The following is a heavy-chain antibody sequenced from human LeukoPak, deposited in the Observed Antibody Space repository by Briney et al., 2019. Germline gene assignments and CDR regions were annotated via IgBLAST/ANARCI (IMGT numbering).Heavy chain of an antibody. CDR2: IHYSGST. D-gene: IGHD5-18*01. J-gene: IGHJ5*02. CDR3: ARRMVDTARNWFDP. CDR1: GGSITSGAYY. Sequence: SQTLSLTCTVSGGSITSGAYYWSWIRQHPGKGLEWIGYIHYSGSTNYNPSLKSRVTISVDTSKNQFSLKLSSVTAADTAVYYCARRMVDTARNWFDPWGQGTLVTVSS. V-gene: IGHV4-30-4*08.